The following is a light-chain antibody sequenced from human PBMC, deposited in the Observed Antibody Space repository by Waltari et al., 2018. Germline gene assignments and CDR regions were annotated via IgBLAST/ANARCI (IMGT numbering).Light chain of an antibody. CDR1: QTLNNNY. V-gene: IGKV3-20*01. J-gene: IGKJ2*01. CDR3: QQYGSSPYS. CDR2: GAS. Sequence: DIVLTQSPGNLSLSAGERATISCKASQTLNNNYLAWYQQKPGQSPRLLIFGASKRATGIPDRFSGSGSGTDFTLTISRLETEDFAMYYCQQYGSSPYSFSQGARVEIK.